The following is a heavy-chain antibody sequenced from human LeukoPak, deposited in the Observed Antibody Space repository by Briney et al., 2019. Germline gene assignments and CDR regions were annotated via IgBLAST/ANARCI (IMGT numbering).Heavy chain of an antibody. CDR2: IDYTGTT. CDR3: SRLVGGQWLVHY. Sequence: SETLSLTCTVSGGSISSSSSYWGWIRQPPGKGLEWIGSIDYTGTTSYNPSLKSRVTISVDTSKNQFSLKLTSVTAADTAVYYSSRLVGGQWLVHYWGQGTLVTVSS. J-gene: IGHJ4*02. CDR1: GGSISSSSSY. V-gene: IGHV4-39*01. D-gene: IGHD6-19*01.